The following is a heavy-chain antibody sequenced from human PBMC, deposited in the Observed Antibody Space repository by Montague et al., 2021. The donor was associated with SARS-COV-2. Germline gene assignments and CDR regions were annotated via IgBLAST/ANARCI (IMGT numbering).Heavy chain of an antibody. J-gene: IGHJ4*02. V-gene: IGHV4-39*01. CDR2: IFYSGST. CDR1: GSSISSETHY. Sequence: SETLSLTCTVSGSSISSETHYWGWIRQPPGKGLEWIGSIFYSGSTYYNSSLKSRVSISVDTSKNQFSLRLRSVTAADTAVYYCASQPIPVAGSGEFDYWGTGTLVTVSS. CDR3: ASQPIPVAGSGEFDY. D-gene: IGHD6-19*01.